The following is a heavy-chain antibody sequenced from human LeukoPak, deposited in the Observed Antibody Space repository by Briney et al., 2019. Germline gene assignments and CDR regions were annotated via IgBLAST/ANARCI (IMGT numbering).Heavy chain of an antibody. CDR2: INDSGNT. V-gene: IGHV4-34*01. Sequence: SETLSLTCTVSGASISPYYWSWIRQPPGKGLEWIGEINDSGNTNYKSSLKSRVTISADRSKNQFSLKMTSVTAADTAVYYCARQGQISAFDIWGQGNLVIVSS. CDR1: GASISPYY. D-gene: IGHD2/OR15-2a*01. CDR3: ARQGQISAFDI. J-gene: IGHJ4*02.